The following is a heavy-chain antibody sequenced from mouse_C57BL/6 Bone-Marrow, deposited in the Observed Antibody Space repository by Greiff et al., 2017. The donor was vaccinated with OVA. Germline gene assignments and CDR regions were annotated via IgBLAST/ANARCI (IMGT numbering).Heavy chain of an antibody. D-gene: IGHD2-14*01. Sequence: EVQGVEPGGGLVQPGESLKLSCESNEYEFPSHDMSWVRKTPEKRLELVAAINRDGGSTYYPDTMERRFIISRDNTKNTLYLQMSSLRSEDTALYYCARLGVRNDYAMDYWGQGTSVTVSS. CDR3: ARLGVRNDYAMDY. J-gene: IGHJ4*01. CDR2: INRDGGST. CDR1: EYEFPSHD. V-gene: IGHV5-2*01.